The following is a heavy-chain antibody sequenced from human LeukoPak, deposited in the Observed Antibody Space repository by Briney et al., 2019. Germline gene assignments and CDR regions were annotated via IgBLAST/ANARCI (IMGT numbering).Heavy chain of an antibody. CDR1: GFTFSNVW. Sequence: PGGSLRLSCAASGFTFSNVWMSWVRQAPGKGLEWVGRIKSKTDGGTTDYAAPVKGRFTISRDDSKNTLYLQMNSLKTEDTAVYYCTTDEYYVRAFDIWGQGTMVTVSS. CDR2: IKSKTDGGTT. D-gene: IGHD3-10*02. CDR3: TTDEYYVRAFDI. V-gene: IGHV3-15*01. J-gene: IGHJ3*02.